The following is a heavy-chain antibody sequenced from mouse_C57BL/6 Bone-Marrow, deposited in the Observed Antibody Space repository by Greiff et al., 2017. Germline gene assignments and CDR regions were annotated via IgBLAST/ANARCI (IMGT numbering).Heavy chain of an antibody. CDR1: GYTFTDYN. CDR2: INPNNGGT. J-gene: IGHJ2*01. CDR3: ARRNDYLDY. Sequence: EVQLQQSGPELVKPGASVKIPCKASGYTFTDYNMDWVKQSHGKSLEWIGDINPNNGGTIYNQKFKGKATLPVDKSSSTAYMELHSLTSEDTAVYNCARRNDYLDYWGQGTTLTVSS. V-gene: IGHV1-18*01. D-gene: IGHD2-3*01.